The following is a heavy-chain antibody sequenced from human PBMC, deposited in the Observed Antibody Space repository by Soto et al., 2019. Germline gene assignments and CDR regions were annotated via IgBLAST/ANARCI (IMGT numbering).Heavy chain of an antibody. D-gene: IGHD2-2*01. CDR2: IIPIFGTA. CDR3: ARSDIVLVPAAPPINWFDP. J-gene: IGHJ5*02. V-gene: IGHV1-69*12. CDR1: GGTFSSYA. Sequence: QVQLVQSGAEVKKPGSSVKVSCKASGGTFSSYAISWVRQAPGQGLEWMGGIIPIFGTANYAQKFQGRVTITADESTSTAYMERSSLRSEDTAVYYCARSDIVLVPAAPPINWFDPWGQGTLVTVSS.